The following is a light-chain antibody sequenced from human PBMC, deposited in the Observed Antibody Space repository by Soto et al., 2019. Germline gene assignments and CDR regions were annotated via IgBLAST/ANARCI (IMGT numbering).Light chain of an antibody. CDR3: SSYTRSSTLV. Sequence: QSALTQPASVSGSPGQSITISCTGTSSDVGGYNYVSWYQQHPGKAPKLMIYDVSNRPSGVSNRFSGSKSGNTASLTISGLQAEDEADYYCSSYTRSSTLVFGGGTQRTVL. CDR1: SSDVGGYNY. J-gene: IGLJ2*01. CDR2: DVS. V-gene: IGLV2-14*01.